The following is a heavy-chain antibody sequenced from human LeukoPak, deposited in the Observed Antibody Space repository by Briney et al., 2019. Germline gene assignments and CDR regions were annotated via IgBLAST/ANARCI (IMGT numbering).Heavy chain of an antibody. CDR3: AGRVGASIWTGMDL. J-gene: IGHJ5*02. CDR2: IYYSGST. D-gene: IGHD1-26*01. V-gene: IGHV4-39*01. Sequence: ETLSLTCTVSGVSISSSSYYWGWVRQPPGKGLEWIGSIYYSGSTYYNPSLKSRVTISVDTSKNQFSLKLSSVTAADTAVYYCAGRVGASIWTGMDLWGQGTLVTVSS. CDR1: GVSISSSSYY.